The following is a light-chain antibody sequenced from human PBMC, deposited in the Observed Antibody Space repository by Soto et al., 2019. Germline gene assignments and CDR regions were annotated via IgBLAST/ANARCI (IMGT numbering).Light chain of an antibody. V-gene: IGKV3-20*01. Sequence: EIVLTQSPGTLSLSPGERATLSCRASQSVSSSYLAWYQQKPGQAPRLLIYGASSRATGIPDRFSGSGSGTDFTLTISRLEPEDAAEYYCQQYGSSCAFGQGTKVEIK. J-gene: IGKJ1*01. CDR3: QQYGSSCA. CDR1: QSVSSSY. CDR2: GAS.